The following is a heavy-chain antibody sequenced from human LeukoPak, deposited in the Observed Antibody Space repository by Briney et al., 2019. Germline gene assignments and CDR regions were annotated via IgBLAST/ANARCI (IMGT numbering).Heavy chain of an antibody. V-gene: IGHV1-2*02. CDR1: GYTFTGYY. CDR3: ARQAAGTSVWFDP. CDR2: INPNSGGT. D-gene: IGHD6-19*01. J-gene: IGHJ5*02. Sequence: ASVKVSCKASGYTFTGYYMHWVRQAPGQGLEWMGWINPNSGGTSYAQKFQGRVTMTRDTSISTAYMELSRLRSDDTAVYYCARQAAGTSVWFDPWGQGTLVTVSS.